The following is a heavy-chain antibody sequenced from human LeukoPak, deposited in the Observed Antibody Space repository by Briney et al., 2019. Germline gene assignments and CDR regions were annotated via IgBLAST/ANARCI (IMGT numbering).Heavy chain of an antibody. CDR2: ISSSGSTI. J-gene: IGHJ4*02. Sequence: GGSLRLSCAASGFTFSDYYMSWIRQAPGKGLEWVSYISSSGSTIYYADSVKGRFTISRDNAKNSLYLQMNSLRAEDTAVYYCARDRCSGGSCYSLIYWGQGTLVTVSS. V-gene: IGHV3-11*04. CDR3: ARDRCSGGSCYSLIY. CDR1: GFTFSDYY. D-gene: IGHD2-15*01.